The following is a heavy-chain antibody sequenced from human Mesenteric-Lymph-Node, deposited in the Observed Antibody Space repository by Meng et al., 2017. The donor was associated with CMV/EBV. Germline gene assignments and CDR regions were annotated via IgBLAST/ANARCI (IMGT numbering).Heavy chain of an antibody. CDR2: INPSSGRT. J-gene: IGHJ4*02. CDR1: GYTFNAYF. D-gene: IGHD2-2*01. CDR3: ARDTSANSSPFDS. Sequence: ASVKVSCKASGYTFNAYFLHWVRQAPGQGLEWMGMINPSSGRTTYAQTFHGRVTMTRDTSTNTIYMELNSLRSDDTAVYYCARDTSANSSPFDSWGQGTLVTVSS. V-gene: IGHV1-46*02.